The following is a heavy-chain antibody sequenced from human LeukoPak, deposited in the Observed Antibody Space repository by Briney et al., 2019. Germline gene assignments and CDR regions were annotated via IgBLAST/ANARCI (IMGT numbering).Heavy chain of an antibody. Sequence: SETLSLTCTVSGGSISSYYWSWIRQPPGKGLEWIGYIYYSGSTNYNPSLKSRVTMSVDTSKNQFSLKLSSVTAADTAVYYCARDQGSGWYHYYFDYWGQGTLVTVSS. D-gene: IGHD6-19*01. CDR1: GGSISSYY. CDR2: IYYSGST. CDR3: ARDQGSGWYHYYFDY. J-gene: IGHJ4*02. V-gene: IGHV4-59*12.